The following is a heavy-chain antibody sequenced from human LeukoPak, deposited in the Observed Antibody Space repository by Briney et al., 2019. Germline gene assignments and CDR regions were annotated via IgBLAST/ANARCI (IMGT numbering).Heavy chain of an antibody. D-gene: IGHD2-2*01. J-gene: IGHJ5*02. Sequence: SGGSLRLSCAASGFSFSYYWMHWVRHGSGKGPVWVSRIIGDGTRTDYADSVKGRFTISRDNAKSTLYLQMNSPRADDTAVYYCASQTSDTSLWFDPRGQGTLVTVAS. CDR2: IIGDGTRT. V-gene: IGHV3-74*01. CDR3: ASQTSDTSLWFDP. CDR1: GFSFSYYW.